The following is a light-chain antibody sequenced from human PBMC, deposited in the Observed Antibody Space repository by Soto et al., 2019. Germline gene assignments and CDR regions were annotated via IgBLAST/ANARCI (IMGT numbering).Light chain of an antibody. Sequence: QSALTQSPSASGSPGQSVTISCTGTSIDIGGYNYVSWYQQHPGKAPQVLIYDVTKRPSGVPDRFSGSKSGNTASLTISVLHAEEEADYCCSSYTNSNTLVFGTGTKVTVL. CDR3: SSYTNSNTLV. V-gene: IGLV2-8*01. CDR1: SIDIGGYNY. J-gene: IGLJ1*01. CDR2: DVT.